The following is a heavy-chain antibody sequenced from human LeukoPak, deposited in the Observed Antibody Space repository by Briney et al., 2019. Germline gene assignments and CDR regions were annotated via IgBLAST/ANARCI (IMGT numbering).Heavy chain of an antibody. D-gene: IGHD4-23*01. CDR1: GCTFSSYA. CDR3: ARDGGNLPFDP. Sequence: ASVKVSCKASGCTFSSYAISWVRQAPGQGLEWMGRIIPILGIANYAQKFQGRVTITADKSTSTAYMELSSLRSEDTAVYYCARDGGNLPFDPWGQGTLVTVSS. V-gene: IGHV1-69*04. J-gene: IGHJ5*02. CDR2: IIPILGIA.